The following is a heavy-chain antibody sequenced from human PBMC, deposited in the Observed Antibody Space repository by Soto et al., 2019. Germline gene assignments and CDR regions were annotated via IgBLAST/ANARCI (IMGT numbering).Heavy chain of an antibody. CDR2: IIPIFGTA. CDR3: ARHPPAVYYYGMDV. J-gene: IGHJ6*02. CDR1: GGTFGSYA. Sequence: QVQLVQSGAEVKKPGSSVKVSCKASGGTFGSYAISWVRQAPGQGLEWMGGIIPIFGTANYAQKFQGRVTITADESTSTAYMELSSLRSEDTAVYYCARHPPAVYYYGMDVWGQGTTVTVSS. V-gene: IGHV1-69*12.